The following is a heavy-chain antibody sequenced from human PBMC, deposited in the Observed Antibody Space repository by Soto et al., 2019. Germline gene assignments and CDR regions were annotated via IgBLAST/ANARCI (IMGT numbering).Heavy chain of an antibody. Sequence: SETLSLTCTVSGGSISSYYWSWIRQPPGKGLEWIGYIYYSGSTNYNPSLKSRVTISVDTSKNQFSLKLSSVTAADMAVYYCARSDDYIDYWGQGTLVTVSS. CDR1: GGSISSYY. V-gene: IGHV4-59*01. CDR2: IYYSGST. CDR3: ARSDDYIDY. J-gene: IGHJ4*02.